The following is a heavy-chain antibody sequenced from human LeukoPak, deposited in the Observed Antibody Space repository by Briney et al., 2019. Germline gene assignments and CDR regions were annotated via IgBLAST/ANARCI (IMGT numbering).Heavy chain of an antibody. V-gene: IGHV3-21*01. Sequence: GGSLRLSCAASGFSFSGYTMYWVRQAPGKGLEWISSITSSSSYKFYADSVKGRFTISRDNAKNSLYLQMNSLRAEDTAVYYCARDPYSGAYYEGYYYYYMDVWGKGTTVTVSS. D-gene: IGHD1-26*01. CDR3: ARDPYSGAYYEGYYYYYMDV. J-gene: IGHJ6*03. CDR2: ITSSSSYK. CDR1: GFSFSGYT.